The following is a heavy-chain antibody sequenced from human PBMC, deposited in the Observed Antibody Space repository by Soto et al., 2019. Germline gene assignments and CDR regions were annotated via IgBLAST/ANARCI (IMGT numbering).Heavy chain of an antibody. CDR2: ISGSGDTT. CDR1: GITISNYP. Sequence: EVRLVESGGGLVQPGGSLRLSCAASGITISNYPMSWVRQAPGKGLDWVSGISGSGDTTYYADSAKGRFTLSKDISKNSLFLQLDSLRVEDSALYFCVKDDGGYPSTAPHWGQGTLVTVSP. J-gene: IGHJ4*02. V-gene: IGHV3-23*04. CDR3: VKDDGGYPSTAPH. D-gene: IGHD4-17*01.